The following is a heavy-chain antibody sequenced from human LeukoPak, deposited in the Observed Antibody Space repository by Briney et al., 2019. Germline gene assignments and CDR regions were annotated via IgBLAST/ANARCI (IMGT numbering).Heavy chain of an antibody. Sequence: KPSETLSLTCAVSGGSISSSNWWSWVRQSPGKGLEWIGEIYHSGSTNYNPSLKSRVTISVDTSKNQFSLKLSSVTAADTAVYYCARGGSASGSYFGVWFDPWGQGTLVTVSS. CDR1: GGSISSSNW. CDR3: ARGGSASGSYFGVWFDP. J-gene: IGHJ5*02. CDR2: IYHSGST. D-gene: IGHD1-26*01. V-gene: IGHV4-4*02.